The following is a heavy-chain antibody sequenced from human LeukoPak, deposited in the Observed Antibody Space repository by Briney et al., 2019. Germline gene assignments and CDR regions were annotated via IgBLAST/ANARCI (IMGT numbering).Heavy chain of an antibody. CDR1: GFTFSGYY. D-gene: IGHD6-19*01. CDR2: ISSSGSTI. V-gene: IGHV3-11*01. CDR3: ARSLQWLVTLFDY. Sequence: PGGSLRLSCAASGFTFSGYYMSWIRQAPGKGLEWVSYISSSGSTIYYADSVKGRFTISRDNAKNSLYLQMNSLRAEDTAVYYCARSLQWLVTLFDYWGQGTLVTVSS. J-gene: IGHJ4*02.